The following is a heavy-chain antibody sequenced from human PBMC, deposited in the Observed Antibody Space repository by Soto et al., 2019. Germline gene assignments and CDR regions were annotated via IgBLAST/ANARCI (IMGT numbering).Heavy chain of an antibody. J-gene: IGHJ6*02. D-gene: IGHD3-16*01. Sequence: EVQLVESGGGLVQPGGSLRLSCTASGFTFSSYWMSWVRQAPGKGLEWVANIKHDGSEKNYVDSVKGRFTISTDNAKNSVFLQMNSVRAEDKAVYYCARQGGRRTYYYYYGMDVWGQGTTVTVSS. V-gene: IGHV3-7*01. CDR1: GFTFSSYW. CDR3: ARQGGRRTYYYYYGMDV. CDR2: IKHDGSEK.